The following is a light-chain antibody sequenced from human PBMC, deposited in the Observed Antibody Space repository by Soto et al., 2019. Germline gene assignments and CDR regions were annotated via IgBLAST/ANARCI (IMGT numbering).Light chain of an antibody. CDR2: AAS. V-gene: IGKV1-39*01. Sequence: DIQMTQSPSSLSASVGDRVTITCRASQSISSYLNWYQQKPGKAPKVLIYAASILQSGVPSRFTGSGSGTDFTLTISSLQPEDFATYYCQQSYSTPQTFGQGTKVEIK. CDR1: QSISSY. CDR3: QQSYSTPQT. J-gene: IGKJ1*01.